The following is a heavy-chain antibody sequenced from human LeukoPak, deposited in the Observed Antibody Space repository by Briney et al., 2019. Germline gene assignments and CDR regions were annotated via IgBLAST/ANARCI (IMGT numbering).Heavy chain of an antibody. J-gene: IGHJ4*02. CDR1: GGSISSSSYY. CDR3: ARGSAGGYGDYGGPVDY. V-gene: IGHV4-39*07. CDR2: IYYSGST. D-gene: IGHD4-17*01. Sequence: ASETLSLTCTVSGGSISSSSYYWGWIRQPPGKGLEWIGSIYYSGSTYYNPSLKSRVTISVDTSKNQFSLKLSSVTAADTAVYYCARGSAGGYGDYGGPVDYWGQGTLVTVSS.